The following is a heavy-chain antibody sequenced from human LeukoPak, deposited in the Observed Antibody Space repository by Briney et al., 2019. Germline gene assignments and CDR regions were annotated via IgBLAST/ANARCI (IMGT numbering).Heavy chain of an antibody. CDR3: ARRAGAYSHPYDY. Sequence: GGSLRLSCEVSGFTVSSNYLSWVRQAPGKGLEWVSLIYSGGSTYYSDSVKGRFTISRDNSKNTLYLQMNSLRAEDTAVYYCARRAGAYSHPYDYWGQGTLVTVSS. CDR1: GFTVSSNY. V-gene: IGHV3-66*04. D-gene: IGHD4/OR15-4a*01. J-gene: IGHJ4*02. CDR2: IYSGGST.